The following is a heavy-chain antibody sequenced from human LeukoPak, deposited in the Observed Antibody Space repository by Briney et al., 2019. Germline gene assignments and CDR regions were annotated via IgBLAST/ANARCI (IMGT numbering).Heavy chain of an antibody. CDR2: IYTSGST. CDR3: ARDGEYSYDIVTGYLGTLDAFDP. J-gene: IGHJ5*02. Sequence: PSETLSLTCTVSGGSISSYYWSWIRQPAGKGLEWIGRIYTSGSTNYNPSLKSRVTISVDTSKNQFSLKLSSVTAADTAVYYCARDGEYSYDIVTGYLGTLDAFDPWGQGTLVTVSS. D-gene: IGHD3-9*01. V-gene: IGHV4-4*07. CDR1: GGSISSYY.